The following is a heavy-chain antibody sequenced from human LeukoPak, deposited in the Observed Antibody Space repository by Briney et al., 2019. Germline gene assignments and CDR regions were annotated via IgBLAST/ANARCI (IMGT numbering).Heavy chain of an antibody. D-gene: IGHD4-11*01. V-gene: IGHV1-69*01. CDR2: IIPIFGTA. CDR1: GSTFSSYA. J-gene: IGHJ6*03. Sequence: GASVKVSCKASGSTFSSYAISWVRQAPGQGLEWMGGIIPIFGTANYAQKFQGRVTITADESTSTAYMELSSLRSEDTAVYYCARYYSDYYYVDVWGKGTTVTVSS. CDR3: ARYYSDYYYVDV.